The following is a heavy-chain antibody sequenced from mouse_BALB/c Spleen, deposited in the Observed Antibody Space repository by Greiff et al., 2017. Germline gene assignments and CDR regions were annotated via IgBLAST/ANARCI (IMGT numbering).Heavy chain of an antibody. CDR1: GFTFSDYY. CDR2: ISDGGSYT. Sequence: EVQLVESGGGLVKPGGSLKLSCAASGFTFSDYYMYWVRQTPEKRLEWVATISDGGSYTYYPDSVKGRFTISRDNAKNNLYLQMSSLKSEDTAMYYCARGKVWYFDVWGAGTTVTVSS. CDR3: ARGKVWYFDV. V-gene: IGHV5-4*02. J-gene: IGHJ1*01.